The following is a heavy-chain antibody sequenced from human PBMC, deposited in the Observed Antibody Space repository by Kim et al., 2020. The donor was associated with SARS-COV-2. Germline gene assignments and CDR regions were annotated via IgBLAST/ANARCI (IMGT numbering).Heavy chain of an antibody. J-gene: IGHJ6*02. V-gene: IGHV1-8*01. CDR3: ARGYYYYGMDV. Sequence: TGYAPQFQGRVTMTRNTSISTAYMDLSSLRSEDTAVYYCARGYYYYGMDVWGHGTTVTVSS. CDR2: T. D-gene: IGHD3-16*01.